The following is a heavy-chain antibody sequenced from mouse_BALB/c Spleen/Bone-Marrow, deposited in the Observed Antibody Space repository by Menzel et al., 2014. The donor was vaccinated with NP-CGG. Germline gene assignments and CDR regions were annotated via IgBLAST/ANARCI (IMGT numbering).Heavy chain of an antibody. V-gene: IGHV1-69*01. D-gene: IGHD2-1*01. J-gene: IGHJ2*01. Sequence: VQLQQSGAELVMPGASVKMSCKASGYTFTDYWMHWVKQRPGQGLEWIGAIDTSDSYTSYNQKFKGKATLTVDESSSPAYMQLSSLTSEDSAVYYCAFYYGNYGDYWGQGTTLTVSS. CDR1: GYTFTDYW. CDR2: IDTSDSYT. CDR3: AFYYGNYGDY.